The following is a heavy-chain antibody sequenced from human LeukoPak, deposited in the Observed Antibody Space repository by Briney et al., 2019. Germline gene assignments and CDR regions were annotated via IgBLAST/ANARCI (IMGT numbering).Heavy chain of an antibody. J-gene: IGHJ5*02. CDR2: INHSGST. CDR1: GGSFSGYY. CDR3: ATPKRRQWLVHWFDP. D-gene: IGHD6-19*01. Sequence: SETLSLTCAVYGGSFSGYYWSWIRQPPGKGLEWIGEINHSGSTNYNPSLKSRVTISVDTSKNQFSLKLSSVTAADTAVYYCATPKRRQWLVHWFDPWGQGTLVTVSS. V-gene: IGHV4-34*01.